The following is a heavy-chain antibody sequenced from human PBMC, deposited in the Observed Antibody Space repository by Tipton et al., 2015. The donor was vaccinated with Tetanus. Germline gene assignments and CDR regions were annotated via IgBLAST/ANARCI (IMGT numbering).Heavy chain of an antibody. J-gene: IGHJ4*02. CDR2: ISNGNP. D-gene: IGHD5-24*01. Sequence: TLSLTCSVSRGPISSYYWSWIRQPAGKGLEWIGHISNGNPDYAPSLKNRVTLSVDTSKNEFSLNLRSVTAADTGMYYCARGITDGYNRRFDYWGQGTLVVVSS. CDR1: RGPISSYY. V-gene: IGHV4-4*07. CDR3: ARGITDGYNRRFDY.